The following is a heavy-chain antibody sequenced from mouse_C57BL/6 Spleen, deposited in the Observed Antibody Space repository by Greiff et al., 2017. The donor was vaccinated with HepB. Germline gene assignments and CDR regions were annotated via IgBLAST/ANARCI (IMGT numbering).Heavy chain of an antibody. CDR2: INPSSGYT. J-gene: IGHJ2*01. D-gene: IGHD1-1*01. CDR1: GYTFTSYT. CDR3: ARSGDGSSYDY. V-gene: IGHV1-4*01. Sequence: VMLVESGAELARPGASVKMSCKASGYTFTSYTMHWVKQRPGQGLEWIGYINPSSGYTKYNQKFKDKATLTADKSSSTAYMQLSSLTSEDSAVYYCARSGDGSSYDYWGQGTTLTVSS.